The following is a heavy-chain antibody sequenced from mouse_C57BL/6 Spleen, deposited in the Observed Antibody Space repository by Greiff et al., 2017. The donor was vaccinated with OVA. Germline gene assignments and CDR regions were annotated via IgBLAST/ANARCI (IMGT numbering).Heavy chain of an antibody. CDR1: GYTFTSYW. D-gene: IGHD1-1*01. Sequence: QVQLQQPGAELVMPGASVKLSCKASGYTFTSYWMHWVKQRPGQGLEWIGEIDPSASYTNYNQKFKGKSTLTVDKSSSTAYMQLSSLTSEDSAVYYCARKDYYGSMGYAMDYWGQGTSVTVSS. V-gene: IGHV1-69*01. CDR2: IDPSASYT. J-gene: IGHJ4*01. CDR3: ARKDYYGSMGYAMDY.